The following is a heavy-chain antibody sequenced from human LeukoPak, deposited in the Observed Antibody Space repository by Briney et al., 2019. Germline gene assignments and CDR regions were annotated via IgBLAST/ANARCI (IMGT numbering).Heavy chain of an antibody. J-gene: IGHJ4*02. CDR1: GGSISAYY. CDR3: ARHSHYYGSGSFYRDYFDY. CDR2: IYRSGST. Sequence: SETLSLTCTVSGGSISAYYWSWIRQPPGKGLEWIGYIYRSGSTNTNPSLKSRVTISVDASEHQFSLKLSPVTAADTAVYYCARHSHYYGSGSFYRDYFDYWGQGTLVTVSS. V-gene: IGHV4-59*08. D-gene: IGHD3-10*01.